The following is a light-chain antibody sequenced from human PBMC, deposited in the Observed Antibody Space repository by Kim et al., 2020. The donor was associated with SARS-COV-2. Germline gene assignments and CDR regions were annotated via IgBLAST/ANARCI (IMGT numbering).Light chain of an antibody. J-gene: IGKJ1*01. CDR1: QSVYSNY. V-gene: IGKV3-20*01. CDR2: GAS. Sequence: EIVLTQSPGTLSLSPGEIATLSCRASQSVYSNYLAWYLQKPGQAPRLLIYGASSRATGIPDRFSGSGSGTDFTLTINRLQPDDFAVYYCQQYGSSWTFGQGTKVDIK. CDR3: QQYGSSWT.